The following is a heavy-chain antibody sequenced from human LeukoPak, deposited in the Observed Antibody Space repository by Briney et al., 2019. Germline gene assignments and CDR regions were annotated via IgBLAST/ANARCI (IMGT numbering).Heavy chain of an antibody. J-gene: IGHJ4*02. CDR2: TRNKANSYTT. CDR3: VAGSGWRFDY. D-gene: IGHD6-19*01. V-gene: IGHV3-72*01. Sequence: PGGSLRLSCAASGFTFSDHYMDWVRQAPGKGLEWVGRTRNKANSYTTEYAASVKGRFTISRDDSKNSLYLQMNSLKTEDTAVYYCVAGSGWRFDYWGQGTLVTVSS. CDR1: GFTFSDHY.